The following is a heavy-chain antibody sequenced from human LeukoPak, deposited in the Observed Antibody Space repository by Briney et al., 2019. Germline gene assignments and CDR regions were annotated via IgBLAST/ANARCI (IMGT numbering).Heavy chain of an antibody. CDR2: IYYSGST. D-gene: IGHD5-18*01. V-gene: IGHV4-59*01. Sequence: SETLSLTCTVSGGSISSYYWSWIRQPPGKGLEWIGYIYYSGSTNYNPSLKSRVTISVDTSKNQFSLKLSSVTAADTAVYYCASLPGYSYGYEPRFDYWGQGTLVTVSS. CDR3: ASLPGYSYGYEPRFDY. J-gene: IGHJ4*02. CDR1: GGSISSYY.